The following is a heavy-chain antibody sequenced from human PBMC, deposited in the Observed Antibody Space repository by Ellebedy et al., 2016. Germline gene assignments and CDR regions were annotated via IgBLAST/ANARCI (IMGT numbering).Heavy chain of an antibody. V-gene: IGHV3-48*01. CDR2: ISSSSTI. CDR3: ARLAVAGRGRYFDY. D-gene: IGHD6-19*01. Sequence: GESLKISCAASGFTFSSYSMNWVRQAPGKGLEWVSYISSSSTIYYADSVKGRFTISRDNAKNSLYLQMNSLRAEDTAVYYCARLAVAGRGRYFDYWGQGTLVTVSS. J-gene: IGHJ4*02. CDR1: GFTFSSYS.